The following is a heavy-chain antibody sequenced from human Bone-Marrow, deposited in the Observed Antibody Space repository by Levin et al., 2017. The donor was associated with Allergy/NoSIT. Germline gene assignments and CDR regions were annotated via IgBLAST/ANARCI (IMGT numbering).Heavy chain of an antibody. CDR1: GGSISGRY. CDR2: IYYSGNT. V-gene: IGHV4-59*11. CDR3: ARGIGDFDS. Sequence: KTSETLSLTCTVSGGSISGRYWSWIRQPPGKGLEWIGNIYYSGNTKYNPSLRGRVTISVDTSKNQFSLRLTFVGAADTAVYYCARGIGDFDSWGQGTLVTVSS. J-gene: IGHJ4*02.